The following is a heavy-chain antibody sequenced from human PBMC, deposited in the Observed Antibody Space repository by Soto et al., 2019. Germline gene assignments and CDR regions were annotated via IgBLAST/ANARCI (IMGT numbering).Heavy chain of an antibody. V-gene: IGHV3-30*18. Sequence: PGGSLRLSCAASGFTFSSYVMHWVRQAPGKGLEWVAVISYDGSNKYYADSVKGRFTISRDNSKNSLYLQVNSLRPEDTAVYYCAKGSSIAATSDYWGQGTLVTVSS. D-gene: IGHD6-6*01. CDR2: ISYDGSNK. CDR1: GFTFSSYV. J-gene: IGHJ4*01. CDR3: AKGSSIAATSDY.